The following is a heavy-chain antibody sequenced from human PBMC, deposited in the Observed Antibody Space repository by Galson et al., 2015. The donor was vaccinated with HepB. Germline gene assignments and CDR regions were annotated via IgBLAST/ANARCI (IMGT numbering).Heavy chain of an antibody. CDR1: GFTFSNYW. Sequence: SLRLSCAASGFTFSNYWMTWVRQAPGEGLEWVANIKQDGSEKYYVDSVKGRFTISRDNAKNSLYLQMNSLRAEDTAVYYCARVVYRIVVDLYAFDIWGQGTMVTVSS. V-gene: IGHV3-7*03. J-gene: IGHJ3*02. D-gene: IGHD3-22*01. CDR2: IKQDGSEK. CDR3: ARVVYRIVVDLYAFDI.